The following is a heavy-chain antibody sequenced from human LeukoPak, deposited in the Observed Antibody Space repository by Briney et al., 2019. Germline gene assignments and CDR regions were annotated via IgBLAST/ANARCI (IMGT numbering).Heavy chain of an antibody. V-gene: IGHV1-2*02. CDR3: ARANFLYCSSSTCLFDY. Sequence: ASVKVSCKASGYTFTDYYMHWVRQAPGQGFEWMGWINPNDGDTNYAQKFQGRVTMTRDTSISTAHMEVSRLRSDDTAVYYCARANFLYCSSSTCLFDYWGQGTLVTVS. CDR2: INPNDGDT. D-gene: IGHD2-2*01. J-gene: IGHJ4*02. CDR1: GYTFTDYY.